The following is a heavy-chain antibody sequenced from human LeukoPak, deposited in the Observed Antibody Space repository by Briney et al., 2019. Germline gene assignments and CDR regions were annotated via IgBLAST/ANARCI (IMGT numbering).Heavy chain of an antibody. D-gene: IGHD6-13*01. CDR1: GGSISSSNW. CDR2: IYHSGST. J-gene: IGHJ6*03. V-gene: IGHV4-4*02. CDR3: ARESGYSSSWYGSELYYMDV. Sequence: SGTLSLTCAVSGGSISSSNWWSWVRQPPGKGLEWIGEIYHSGSTNYNPSLKSRVTISVDKSKNQFSLKLSSVTAADTAVYYCARESGYSSSWYGSELYYMDVWGKGTTVTVSS.